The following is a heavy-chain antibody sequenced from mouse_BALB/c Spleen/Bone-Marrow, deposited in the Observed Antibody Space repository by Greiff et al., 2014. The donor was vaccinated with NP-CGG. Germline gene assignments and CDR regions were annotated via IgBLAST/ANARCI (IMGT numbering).Heavy chain of an antibody. Sequence: EVNLVESGGGLVQPGDSLRLSCATSGFTFSDFYMEWVRQPPGKRLEWIAASRNEAKHYTTEYSASVKGRFIVSRDTSQSILYLQMNALRAEDTAIYYCARDVGYGNYFVYWGQGTLVTVSA. CDR1: GFTFSDFY. CDR3: ARDVGYGNYFVY. J-gene: IGHJ3*01. D-gene: IGHD2-10*02. CDR2: SRNEAKHYTT. V-gene: IGHV7-1*02.